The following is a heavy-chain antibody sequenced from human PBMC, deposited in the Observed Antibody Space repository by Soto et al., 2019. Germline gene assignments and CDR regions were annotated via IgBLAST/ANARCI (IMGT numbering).Heavy chain of an antibody. CDR1: GFTFSSNA. CDR2: ISSSGGST. J-gene: IGHJ4*02. Sequence: PGGSLRLSCAASGFTFSSNAMSWVRQAPGKGLEWVSGISSSGGSTYYADSVKGRFTTSRDNSKNMLYLQMNNLRAEDTAVYYCAKAQGGSYFDYWGQGTLVTVSS. V-gene: IGHV3-23*01. D-gene: IGHD2-15*01. CDR3: AKAQGGSYFDY.